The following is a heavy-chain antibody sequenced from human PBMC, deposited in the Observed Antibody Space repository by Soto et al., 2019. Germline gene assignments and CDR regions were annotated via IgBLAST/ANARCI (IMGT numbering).Heavy chain of an antibody. J-gene: IGHJ4*02. CDR1: GFTFSSYG. D-gene: IGHD6-6*01. CDR2: IWYDGSNK. V-gene: IGHV3-33*01. CDR3: ARGTIAARYFDY. Sequence: QVQLVESGGGVVQPGRSLRLSCAASGFTFSSYGMHWVRQAPGKGLEWVAVIWYDGSNKYYADSVKGRFTISRDNSKNTLYLQMNSLRAEDTAVYYCARGTIAARYFDYWGQGTLVTVSS.